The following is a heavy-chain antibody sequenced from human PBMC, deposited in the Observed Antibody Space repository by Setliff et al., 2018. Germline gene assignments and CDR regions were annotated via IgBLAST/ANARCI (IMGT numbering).Heavy chain of an antibody. CDR3: ARDPSGDYVGAFDP. J-gene: IGHJ5*02. Sequence: GGSLRLSCAASTFTFSKYAVTWARQAPGKGLQWVASIGASGHNTYYADFVKGRFTISRDNSGNTLYLLMNSLRGEDTASYYCARDPSGDYVGAFDPWGQGILVTVSS. D-gene: IGHD4-17*01. CDR2: IGASGHNT. V-gene: IGHV3-23*01. CDR1: TFTFSKYA.